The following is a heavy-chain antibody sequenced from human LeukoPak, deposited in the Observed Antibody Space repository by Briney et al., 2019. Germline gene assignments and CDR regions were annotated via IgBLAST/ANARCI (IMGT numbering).Heavy chain of an antibody. CDR2: INHSGST. D-gene: IGHD2-21*02. CDR3: ARGPHPYCGGDCYHY. CDR1: GGSFSGYY. J-gene: IGHJ4*02. V-gene: IGHV4-34*01. Sequence: PSETLSLTCAVYGGSFSGYYWSWIRQPPGKGLEWIEEINHSGSTNYNPSLKSRVTISVDTSKNQFSLKLSSVTAADTAVYYCARGPHPYCGGDCYHYWGQGTLVTVSS.